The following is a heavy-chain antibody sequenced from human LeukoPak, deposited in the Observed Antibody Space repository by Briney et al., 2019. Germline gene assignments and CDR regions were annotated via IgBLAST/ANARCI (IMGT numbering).Heavy chain of an antibody. CDR2: INHSGST. Sequence: PSETLSLTCAVYGGSFSGFYWNWIRQPPGKGLEWIGEINHSGSTNYNPSLKSRLTISVDTSKNQFSLKLNSVTAADTAVYYCARGRGSYFDYWGQGTLVTVSS. CDR1: GGSFSGFY. CDR3: ARGRGSYFDY. J-gene: IGHJ4*02. D-gene: IGHD3-16*01. V-gene: IGHV4-34*01.